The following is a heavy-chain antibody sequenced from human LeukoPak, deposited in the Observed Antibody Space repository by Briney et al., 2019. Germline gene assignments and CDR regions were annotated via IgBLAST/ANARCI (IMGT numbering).Heavy chain of an antibody. CDR3: ARRGSGWFLAFDI. CDR2: ISSSSSYI. Sequence: EPGGSLRLSCAASGFTFSSYSMNWVRQAPGKGLEWVSSISSSSSYIYYADSVKGRFTISRDNAKNSLYLQMNSLRAEDTAVYYCARRGSGWFLAFDIWGQGTMVTVSS. J-gene: IGHJ3*02. V-gene: IGHV3-21*01. D-gene: IGHD6-19*01. CDR1: GFTFSSYS.